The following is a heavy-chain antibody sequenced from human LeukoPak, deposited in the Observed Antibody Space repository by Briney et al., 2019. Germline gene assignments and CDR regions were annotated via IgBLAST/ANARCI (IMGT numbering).Heavy chain of an antibody. Sequence: GGSLRLSCAASGFTFSSYGMHWVRQAPGKGLEWVAFIRYDGSNKYYADSVKGRFTISRDNSKNTLYLQMNSLRAEDTAVYYCARDSGGWEAKLDYWGQGTLVTVSS. CDR3: ARDSGGWEAKLDY. J-gene: IGHJ4*02. CDR2: IRYDGSNK. D-gene: IGHD6-19*01. CDR1: GFTFSSYG. V-gene: IGHV3-30*02.